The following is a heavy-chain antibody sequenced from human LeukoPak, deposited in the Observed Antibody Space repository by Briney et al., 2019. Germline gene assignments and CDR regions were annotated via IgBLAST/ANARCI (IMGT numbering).Heavy chain of an antibody. D-gene: IGHD1-26*01. CDR3: ARAGGSYPTPFDY. CDR1: GYTFTSYY. J-gene: IGHJ4*02. Sequence: ASVKVSCKASGYTFTSYYMHWVRQAPGQGLEWMGIINPSGGSTSYAQKFQGRVTMTRDMSTSTVYMELGSLRSEDTAVYYCARAGGSYPTPFDYWGQGTLVTVSS. CDR2: INPSGGST. V-gene: IGHV1-46*01.